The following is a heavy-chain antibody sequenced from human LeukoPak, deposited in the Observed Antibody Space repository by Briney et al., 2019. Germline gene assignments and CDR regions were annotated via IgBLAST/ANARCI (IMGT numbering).Heavy chain of an antibody. J-gene: IGHJ6*03. V-gene: IGHV4-39*01. CDR1: GGFISSSSYY. Sequence: SETLSFTCTVSGGFISSSSYYWGWIRQPPGKGLEWIGSIYYSGSTYYNPSLKSRVTISVDTSKNQFSLKLSSVTAADTAVYYCARLATRLYYYYYMDVWGKGTTVTVSS. CDR3: ARLATRLYYYYYMDV. D-gene: IGHD6-6*01. CDR2: IYYSGST.